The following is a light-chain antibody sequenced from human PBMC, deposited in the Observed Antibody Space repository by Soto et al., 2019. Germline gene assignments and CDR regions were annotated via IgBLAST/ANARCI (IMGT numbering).Light chain of an antibody. J-gene: IGKJ2*01. CDR2: KVS. CDR3: MQATEYRPYT. V-gene: IGKV2-24*01. CDR1: QSLEHSDGNTY. Sequence: DVVLTQTPLSSPVTLGQPASISCRSSQSLEHSDGNTYLSWLHQRPGQPPIPLIYKVSLRFSGVPDRFSGSGAGTHITLKISRVEAEDVVIYYCMQATEYRPYTLGQGTKLEIK.